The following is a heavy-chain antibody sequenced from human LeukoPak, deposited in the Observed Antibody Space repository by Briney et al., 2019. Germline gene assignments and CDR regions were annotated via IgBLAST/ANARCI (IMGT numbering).Heavy chain of an antibody. CDR1: GCSISSYY. CDR3: ASSRPNYYYYGMDV. J-gene: IGHJ6*02. CDR2: IYYSGST. D-gene: IGHD6-6*01. Sequence: PSETLSLTCTVSGCSISSYYLSWIRQPPGKGLEWVGYIYYSGSTNYNPSLKSRVTISVDTSKNQFSLKLSSVTAADTAVYYCASSRPNYYYYGMDVWGQGTTVTVSS. V-gene: IGHV4-59*01.